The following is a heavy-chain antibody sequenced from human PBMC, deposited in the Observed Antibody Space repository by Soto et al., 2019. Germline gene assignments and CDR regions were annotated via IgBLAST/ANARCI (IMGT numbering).Heavy chain of an antibody. CDR1: GGTFSSYA. V-gene: IGHV1-69*13. CDR3: ARGFYTEWELLRSYYYYGMDV. Sequence: SVKVSCKASGGTFSSYAISWVRQAPGQGFEWMGGIIPIFGTANYAQKFQGRVTITADEFTSTAYMELSSLRSEDTAVYYCARGFYTEWELLRSYYYYGMDVWGQGTTVTVSS. D-gene: IGHD1-26*01. CDR2: IIPIFGTA. J-gene: IGHJ6*02.